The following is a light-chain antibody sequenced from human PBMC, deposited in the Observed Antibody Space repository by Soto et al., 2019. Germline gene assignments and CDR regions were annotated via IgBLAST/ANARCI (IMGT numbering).Light chain of an antibody. Sequence: QSALTQPASVSGSPGQSITISCTGTSSDVGGYNYVSWYQQHPGKAPKLMIYEVSNRPSGVSNRFSGSKSGNTASLTISGLQAEDEADYYSSSYTRSNLYVFGTGTKVTVL. CDR1: SSDVGGYNY. CDR2: EVS. J-gene: IGLJ1*01. CDR3: SSYTRSNLYV. V-gene: IGLV2-14*01.